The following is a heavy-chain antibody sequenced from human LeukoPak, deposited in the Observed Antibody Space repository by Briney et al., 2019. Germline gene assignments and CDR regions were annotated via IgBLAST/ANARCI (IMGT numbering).Heavy chain of an antibody. CDR1: GFTFTGYY. CDR3: ATFNGYEWTL. CDR2: INPDHGNT. J-gene: IGHJ4*02. Sequence: ASVKVSCKASGFTFTGYYMHWVRQAPGQGLEWMGRINPDHGNTNYAQKFQDRVTLTRDTSISTAYMEVNNLTSDDTAVYYCATFNGYEWTLWGQGTLVTVSS. D-gene: IGHD2-2*01. V-gene: IGHV1-2*06.